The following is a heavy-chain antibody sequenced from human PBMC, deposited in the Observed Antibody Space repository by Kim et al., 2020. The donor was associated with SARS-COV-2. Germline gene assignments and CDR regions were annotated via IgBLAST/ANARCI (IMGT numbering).Heavy chain of an antibody. CDR3: AKPRYYDSSAYDGFAI. V-gene: IGHV3-23*01. Sequence: SVKGRSTISRENANNTLYLQMNSLRAEDTAVYYCAKPRYYDSSAYDGFAIWGQGTMVTVSS. D-gene: IGHD3-22*01. J-gene: IGHJ3*02.